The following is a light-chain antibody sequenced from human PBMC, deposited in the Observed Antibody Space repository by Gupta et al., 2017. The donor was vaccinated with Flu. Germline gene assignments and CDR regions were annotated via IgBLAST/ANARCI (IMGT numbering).Light chain of an antibody. J-gene: IGKJ1*01. CDR3: QQYSTFPWT. V-gene: IGKV1-5*03. CDR1: QNINGW. Sequence: DIQMTQSPSTLSASVGARVTISCRSSQNINGWLAWYQQRPGKAPNLLIYKTSSLESGVPSRFSGRGSGTEYTLTISSLQSSDFATYYCQQYSTFPWTFGQGTKVEIK. CDR2: KTS.